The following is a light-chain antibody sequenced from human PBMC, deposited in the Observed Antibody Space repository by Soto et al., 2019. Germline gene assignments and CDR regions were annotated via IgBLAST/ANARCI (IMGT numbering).Light chain of an antibody. J-gene: IGKJ1*01. V-gene: IGKV1-39*01. CDR3: QQSYTTLWT. CDR2: TAS. CDR1: QRISNL. Sequence: DIQMTQSPSSLTASVGESVTITCRASQRISNLLNWYQQKPGKAPKXIIHTASSLQTGVPSRFTGSGSGTDFSLTINSLQPEDVATYYCQQSYTTLWTFGQGTKVDIK.